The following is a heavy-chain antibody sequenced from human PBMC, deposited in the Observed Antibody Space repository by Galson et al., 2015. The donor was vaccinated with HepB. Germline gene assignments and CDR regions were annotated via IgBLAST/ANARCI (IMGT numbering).Heavy chain of an antibody. D-gene: IGHD4-11*01. CDR3: ARDRSHDYNNYQGPNDAFDI. Sequence: SLRLSCAASGFTFSHYAMHWVRQAPGKGLQWVAVTSYVGTNTYYADSVKGRFTISRDNFRNTLYLQMNSLRAEDTAVYYCARDRSHDYNNYQGPNDAFDIWGRGTMVTVSS. CDR1: GFTFSHYA. CDR2: TSYVGTNT. V-gene: IGHV3-30-3*01. J-gene: IGHJ3*02.